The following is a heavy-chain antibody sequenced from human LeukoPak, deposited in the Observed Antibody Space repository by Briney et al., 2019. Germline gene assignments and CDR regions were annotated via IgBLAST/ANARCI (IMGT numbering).Heavy chain of an antibody. D-gene: IGHD4-17*01. Sequence: ASVKVSCKVSGYTLTELSMHSVRQAPGKRLEWMGGFDLEDGETNYAQKFQDRVTITEDTSTDTPSMDLSSQRSEDTAVYYCAGDEYGDYGTQDDSFNVGRQGTMVT. J-gene: IGHJ3*01. CDR2: FDLEDGET. V-gene: IGHV1-24*01. CDR3: AGDEYGDYGTQDDSFNV. CDR1: GYTLTELS.